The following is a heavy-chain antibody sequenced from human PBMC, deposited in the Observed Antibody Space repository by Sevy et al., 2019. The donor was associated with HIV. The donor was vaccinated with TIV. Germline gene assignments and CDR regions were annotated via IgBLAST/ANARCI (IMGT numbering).Heavy chain of an antibody. Sequence: GGSLRLSCAVSGFSFDSYGMTWVRQAPGKGLEWVSGISGSGTRTYYADSVKGRFIISRDNSKNTLYLQMNSLRSEDTGIDYWGKGGGGHYDPDEIGYYFYYYNMDVWGKGTTVTVSS. CDR1: GFSFDSYG. CDR3: GKGGGGHYDPDEIGYYFYYYNMDV. V-gene: IGHV3-23*01. CDR2: ISGSGTRT. J-gene: IGHJ6*03. D-gene: IGHD3-22*01.